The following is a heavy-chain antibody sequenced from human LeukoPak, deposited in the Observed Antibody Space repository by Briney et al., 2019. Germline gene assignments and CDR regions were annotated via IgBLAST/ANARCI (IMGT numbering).Heavy chain of an antibody. CDR3: ATALRLDGSGSYLLDY. CDR2: FDPEDGET. J-gene: IGHJ4*02. CDR1: GYTLTELS. D-gene: IGHD3-10*01. V-gene: IGHV1-24*01. Sequence: ASVKVSCKVSGYTLTELSMHWVRQAPGKGLEWVGGFDPEDGETIYAQKFQGRVTMTEDTSTDTAYMELSSLRSEDTAVYYCATALRLDGSGSYLLDYWGQGTLVTVSS.